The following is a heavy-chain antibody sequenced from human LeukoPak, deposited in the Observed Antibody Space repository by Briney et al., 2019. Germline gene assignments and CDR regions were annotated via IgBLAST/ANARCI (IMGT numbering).Heavy chain of an antibody. V-gene: IGHV3-21*01. Sequence: GGSLRLSCAASGFTFSSYSMNWVRQGPGKGLEWVSSISSTSGHKSYADSVTGRFTISRDNAKNSLYLQMNSLRAEDTAVYYCAKSTSSGWYYFDYWGQGTLVTVSS. CDR2: ISSTSGHK. CDR1: GFTFSSYS. J-gene: IGHJ4*02. CDR3: AKSTSSGWYYFDY. D-gene: IGHD6-19*01.